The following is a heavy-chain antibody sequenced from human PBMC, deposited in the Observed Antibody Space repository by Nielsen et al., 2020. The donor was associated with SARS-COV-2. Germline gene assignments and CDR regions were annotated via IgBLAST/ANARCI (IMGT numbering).Heavy chain of an antibody. J-gene: IGHJ5*02. Sequence: ASVKVSCTTSVYIITTYYEHCVGQAPGQELEWMGIINPSGGSTSYAHKFQRRVTMTRDTSTSTVYMELSSLRSEDTAVYYCARRYSNRRLDPWGQGTLVTVSS. CDR2: INPSGGST. D-gene: IGHD6-13*01. V-gene: IGHV1-46*01. CDR3: ARRYSNRRLDP. CDR1: VYIITTYY.